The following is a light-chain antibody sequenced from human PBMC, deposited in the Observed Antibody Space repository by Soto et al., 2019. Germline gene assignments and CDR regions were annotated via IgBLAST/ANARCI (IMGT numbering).Light chain of an antibody. V-gene: IGKV3-20*01. CDR1: QSVGRNY. CDR3: QQYAEAPIT. CDR2: GAS. Sequence: EIVLTQSPGTLSLSPGEGATLSCRASQSVGRNYLAWFQQKPGQPPRLLNSGASSRADGIPDKFSGSGSGTDFTLTISRLEPEDFAAYFCQQYAEAPITFGQGTRLEIK. J-gene: IGKJ5*01.